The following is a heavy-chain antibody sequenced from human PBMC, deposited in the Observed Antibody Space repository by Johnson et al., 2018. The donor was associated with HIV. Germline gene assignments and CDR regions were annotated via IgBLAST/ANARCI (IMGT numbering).Heavy chain of an antibody. Sequence: QVQLVESGGGVVQPGGSLRLSCAASGFTFSSYGMHWVRQAPGKGLEWVSVIYSGGSTYYADSVKGRFTISRDNAKNSLYLQMNSLRAEDTAVYYCAKDSDTSRALVEGDDAFDSWGQGTMVTVSS. CDR3: AKDSDTSRALVEGDDAFDS. CDR1: GFTFSSYG. CDR2: IYSGGST. J-gene: IGHJ3*02. D-gene: IGHD2-2*01. V-gene: IGHV3-NL1*01.